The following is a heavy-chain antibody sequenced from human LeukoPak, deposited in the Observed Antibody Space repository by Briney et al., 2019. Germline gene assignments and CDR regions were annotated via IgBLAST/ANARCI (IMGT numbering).Heavy chain of an antibody. CDR3: ARDWVAPNADAPGHYTHLDY. D-gene: IGHD3/OR15-3a*01. J-gene: IGHJ4*02. Sequence: GASVKVSCKASGYTFTGYYMHWVRQAPGQGLEWMGWINPNSGGTNYAQKFQGRVTLTRDTSIKTAYLEVTSLRYDDTAVYFCARDWVAPNADAPGHYTHLDYWGQGTLVTVSS. V-gene: IGHV1-2*02. CDR1: GYTFTGYY. CDR2: INPNSGGT.